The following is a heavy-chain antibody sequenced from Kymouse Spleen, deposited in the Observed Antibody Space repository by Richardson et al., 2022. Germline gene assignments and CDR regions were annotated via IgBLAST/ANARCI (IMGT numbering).Heavy chain of an antibody. CDR1: GGSISSSSYY. D-gene: IGHD6-6*01. V-gene: IGHV4-39*01. CDR2: IYYSGST. Sequence: QLQLQESGPGLVKPSETLSLTCTVSGGSISSSSYYWGWIRQPPGKGLEWIGSIYYSGSTYYNPSLKSRVTISVDTSKNQFSLKLSSVTAADTAVYYCARQRIAARDYYGMDVWGQGTTVTVSS. CDR3: ARQRIAARDYYGMDV. J-gene: IGHJ6*02.